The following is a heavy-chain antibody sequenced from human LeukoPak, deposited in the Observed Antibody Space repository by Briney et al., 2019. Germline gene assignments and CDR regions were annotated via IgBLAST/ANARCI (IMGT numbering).Heavy chain of an antibody. Sequence: PGGSLRLSCAASGFTFSAYWMHWVRQTPGKGLMWVSRINGDGGNTAYADSVRGRLTISRDNAKNTLYLQMNSLRAEDTAVYYCARVSDSGSYHDYWGQGTLVTVSS. CDR3: ARVSDSGSYHDY. J-gene: IGHJ4*02. D-gene: IGHD1-26*01. CDR1: GFTFSAYW. CDR2: INGDGGNT. V-gene: IGHV3-74*01.